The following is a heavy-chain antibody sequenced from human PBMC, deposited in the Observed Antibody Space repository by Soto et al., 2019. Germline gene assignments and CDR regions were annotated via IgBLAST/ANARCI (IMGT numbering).Heavy chain of an antibody. J-gene: IGHJ4*02. V-gene: IGHV4-34*01. CDR3: ARVDNY. Sequence: QVQLQQWGAGLLKPSETLSLTCAVYGGSFSGHYWSWIRQPPGKGLEWIGEINHSGSTNYNPSLTSRVTISIDTSKNQFSLKLSSVTAADTAVYYCARVDNYWGQGTLVTVSS. CDR2: INHSGST. CDR1: GGSFSGHY. D-gene: IGHD3-9*01.